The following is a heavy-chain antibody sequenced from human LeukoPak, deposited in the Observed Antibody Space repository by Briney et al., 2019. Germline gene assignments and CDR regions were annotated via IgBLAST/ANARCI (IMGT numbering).Heavy chain of an antibody. D-gene: IGHD6-13*01. CDR3: ARSPIAENHDAFDI. CDR1: GYTFTGYY. J-gene: IGHJ3*02. Sequence: ASAKVSCEASGYTFTGYYMHWVRQAPGQGLELMGWINPNSGGTNYAQKFQGRVTMTRDTSISTAYMELSRLRSDDTTVYYCARSPIAENHDAFDIWGQGTMVTVSS. CDR2: INPNSGGT. V-gene: IGHV1-2*02.